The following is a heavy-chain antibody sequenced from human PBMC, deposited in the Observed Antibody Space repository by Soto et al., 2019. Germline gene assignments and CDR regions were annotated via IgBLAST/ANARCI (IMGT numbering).Heavy chain of an antibody. V-gene: IGHV1-18*01. D-gene: IGHD6-13*01. J-gene: IGHJ4*02. CDR1: GYTFTSYG. Sequence: ASVKVSCKASGYTFTSYGISWVRQAPGQGLEWMGWISAYNGNTNYAQKLQGRVTMTTDTSTSTAYMELRSLRSDDTALYYCPRVRAPAAFYSSKPHFDYWGQGTLVTVSS. CDR3: PRVRAPAAFYSSKPHFDY. CDR2: ISAYNGNT.